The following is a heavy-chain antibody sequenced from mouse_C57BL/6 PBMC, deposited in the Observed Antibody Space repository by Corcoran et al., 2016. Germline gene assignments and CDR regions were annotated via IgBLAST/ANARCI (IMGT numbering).Heavy chain of an antibody. J-gene: IGHJ1*03. CDR2: INTYSGVP. CDR1: GYTFTTYG. V-gene: IGHV9-3*01. CDR3: ARGPVVAIHWYFYV. D-gene: IGHD1-1*01. Sequence: QIQLVQSGPELKKPGETVKISCKASGYTFTTYGMSWVKQAPGKGLKWMGWINTYSGVPTYADDFKGRFAFSLETSASTAYLQINNLKNEDTATYLCARGPVVAIHWYFYVWGTGTTVTVSS.